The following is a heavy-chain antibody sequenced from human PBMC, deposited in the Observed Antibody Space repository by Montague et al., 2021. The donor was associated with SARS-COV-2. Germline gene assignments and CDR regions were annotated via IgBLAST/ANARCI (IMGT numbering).Heavy chain of an antibody. CDR3: ARSLYSVSWCPD. CDR1: GGSISSGGYY. Sequence: TLSLTCTVSGGSISSGGYYWSWIRQHPGKGLEWIGYIYYSGSTYYNPSLKSRVTISVDTSKNQFSLKLSSVTAADTAVYYCARSLYSVSWCPDWGRGTQVTVSS. V-gene: IGHV4-31*03. CDR2: IYYSGST. D-gene: IGHD5/OR15-5a*01. J-gene: IGHJ4*02.